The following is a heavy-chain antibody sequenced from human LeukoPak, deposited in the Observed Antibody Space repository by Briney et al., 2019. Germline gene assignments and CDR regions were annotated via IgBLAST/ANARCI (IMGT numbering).Heavy chain of an antibody. D-gene: IGHD6-19*01. J-gene: IGHJ4*02. CDR1: GVSFSGYY. CDR3: AARSSGWYFDY. Sequence: PSETLSLTCAVYGVSFSGYYWSWIRQPPGKGLEWIGEINHSGSTNYNPSLKSRVTISVDTSKNQFSLKLSSVTAADTAVYYCAARSSGWYFDYWGQGTLVTVSS. CDR2: INHSGST. V-gene: IGHV4-34*01.